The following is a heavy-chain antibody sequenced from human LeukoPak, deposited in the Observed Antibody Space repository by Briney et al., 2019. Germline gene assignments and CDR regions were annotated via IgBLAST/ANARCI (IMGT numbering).Heavy chain of an antibody. D-gene: IGHD3-3*01. J-gene: IGHJ5*02. V-gene: IGHV4-30-4*08. CDR3: ARDQNYDFWSGLNPPADWFAP. CDR2: IYYSGST. CDR1: GGSISSGDYY. Sequence: SETLSLTCTVSGGSISSGDYYWSWIRQPPGKGLEWIGYIYYSGSTYYNPSLKSRVNISVDTSKNQLSLKRTPVTAADPAVYYCARDQNYDFWSGLNPPADWFAPWGQGTLITVSS.